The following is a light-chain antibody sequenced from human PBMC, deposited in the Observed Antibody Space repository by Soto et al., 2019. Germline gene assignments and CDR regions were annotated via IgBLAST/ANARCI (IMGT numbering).Light chain of an antibody. CDR1: QSIVTY. V-gene: IGKV1-39*01. CDR3: QQYNYLIT. J-gene: IGKJ5*01. CDR2: AAS. Sequence: DIQMTQSPSSLSASVGDRVTITCRASQSIVTYLNWYLQKPGKAPKLLIYAASNLQSGVPSRFSGSGSGTDFTLTISSLEPEDFAVYFCQQYNYLITFGQGTRLEI.